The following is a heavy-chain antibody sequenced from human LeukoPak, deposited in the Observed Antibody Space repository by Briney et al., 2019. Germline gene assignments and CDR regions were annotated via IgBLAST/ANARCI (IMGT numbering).Heavy chain of an antibody. D-gene: IGHD4-11*01. V-gene: IGHV4-34*01. CDR3: ARDSYSHGFDY. CDR2: INHSGST. J-gene: IGHJ4*02. Sequence: PSETLSLTCAVYGGSFSGYYWSWIRQPPGKGLEWIGEINHSGSTNYNPSLKSRVTISVDTSKNQFSLKLSSVTAADTAVYYCARDSYSHGFDYWGQGTLVTVSS. CDR1: GGSFSGYY.